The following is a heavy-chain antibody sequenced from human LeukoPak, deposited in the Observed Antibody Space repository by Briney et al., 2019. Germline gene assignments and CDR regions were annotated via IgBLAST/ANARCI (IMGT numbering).Heavy chain of an antibody. CDR3: AKIGYGDYVAYYYYMDV. V-gene: IGHV3-21*01. CDR1: GFTFSSYS. Sequence: GGSLRLSCAASGFTFSSYSMNWVRQAPGKGLEWVSSISSSSSYIYYADSVKGRFTISRDNSKNTLYLQMNSLRAEDTAVYYCAKIGYGDYVAYYYYMDVWGKGTTVTISS. CDR2: ISSSSSYI. J-gene: IGHJ6*03. D-gene: IGHD4-17*01.